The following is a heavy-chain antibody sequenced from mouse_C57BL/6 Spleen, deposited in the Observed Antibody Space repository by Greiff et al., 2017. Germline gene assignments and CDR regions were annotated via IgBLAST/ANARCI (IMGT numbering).Heavy chain of an antibody. J-gene: IGHJ3*01. Sequence: VQLQQPGAELVMPGASVKLSCKASGYTFTSYWMHWVKQRPGQGLEWIGEIDPSDSYTNYNQKFKGKSTLTVDNASSTGYMQLSSLTSEDSAVYYCARGERPTGLAYWGQGTLVTVSA. D-gene: IGHD2-12*01. CDR1: GYTFTSYW. CDR3: ARGERPTGLAY. V-gene: IGHV1-69*01. CDR2: IDPSDSYT.